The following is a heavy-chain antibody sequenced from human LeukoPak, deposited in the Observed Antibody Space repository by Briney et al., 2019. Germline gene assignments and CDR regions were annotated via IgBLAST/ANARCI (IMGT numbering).Heavy chain of an antibody. Sequence: GGSLRLSCEASGFTFSHFAMHWVRQAPGKGLEWVAVISYDGKKNYYADSVKGRFTLSRDDSQNTVYLQMNSLRDDDTALYYCVRGSKIRGVIPEGEFDYWGQGTLVTVSS. J-gene: IGHJ4*02. D-gene: IGHD3-10*01. V-gene: IGHV3-30*04. CDR3: VRGSKIRGVIPEGEFDY. CDR2: ISYDGKKN. CDR1: GFTFSHFA.